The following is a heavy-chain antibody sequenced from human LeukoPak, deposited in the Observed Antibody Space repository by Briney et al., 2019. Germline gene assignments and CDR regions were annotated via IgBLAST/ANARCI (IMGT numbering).Heavy chain of an antibody. D-gene: IGHD2-2*01. Sequence: ASVKVSCKVSGYTLTELSMHWVRQAPGKGLEWMGGFDPEDGETIYAQKFQGRVTMTEDTSTDTAYMELSSLRSEDTAVYYCATDPPHLRGVPAAMLHWGQGTLVTVSS. CDR1: GYTLTELS. CDR3: ATDPPHLRGVPAAMLH. V-gene: IGHV1-24*01. J-gene: IGHJ4*02. CDR2: FDPEDGET.